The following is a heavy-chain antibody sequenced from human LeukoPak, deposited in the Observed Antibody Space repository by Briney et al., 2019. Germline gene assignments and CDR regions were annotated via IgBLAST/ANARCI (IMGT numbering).Heavy chain of an antibody. J-gene: IGHJ3*02. D-gene: IGHD6-19*01. CDR1: GGSISSYY. Sequence: PSETLSLTCTVSGGSISSYYWSWIRQPPGKGLEWIGYIYYSGSTNYNPSLKSRVTISVDTSKNQFSLKLSSATAADTAVYYCARDLPLAVAGMSAFDIWGQGTMVTVSS. CDR2: IYYSGST. V-gene: IGHV4-59*01. CDR3: ARDLPLAVAGMSAFDI.